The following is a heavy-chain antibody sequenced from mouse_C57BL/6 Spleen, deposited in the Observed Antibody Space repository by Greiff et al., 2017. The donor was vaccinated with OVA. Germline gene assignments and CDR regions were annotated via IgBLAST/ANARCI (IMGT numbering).Heavy chain of an antibody. V-gene: IGHV1-55*01. CDR2: IYPGSGST. Sequence: QVQLQQPGAELVKPGASVKMSCKASGYTFTSYWITWVKQRPGQGLEWIGDIYPGSGSTNYNEKFKSKATLTVDTSSSTAYMQLSSLTSEDSAVYYCARSGSPPYYAMDDWGQGTSVTVSS. CDR1: GYTFTSYW. CDR3: ARSGSPPYYAMDD. D-gene: IGHD1-1*01. J-gene: IGHJ4*01.